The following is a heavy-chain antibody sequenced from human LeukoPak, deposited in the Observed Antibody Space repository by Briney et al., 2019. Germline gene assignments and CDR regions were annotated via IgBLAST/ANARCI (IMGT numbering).Heavy chain of an antibody. CDR1: GYSFSTYW. CDR3: ARRSGVYCSGSSCYSGGWFDP. V-gene: IGHV5-51*01. Sequence: GESLKTSCQGPGYSFSTYWIAWVRQMPGKGLGGIGMIFPGDSDNRYSPSFQAQVTISADKSITTAYLQWSSLKASDTAMYYCARRSGVYCSGSSCYSGGWFDPWGQGTLVTVSS. J-gene: IGHJ5*02. CDR2: IFPGDSDN. D-gene: IGHD2-15*01.